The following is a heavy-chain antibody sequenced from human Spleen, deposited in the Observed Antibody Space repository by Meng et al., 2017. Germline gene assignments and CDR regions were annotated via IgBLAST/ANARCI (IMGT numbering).Heavy chain of an antibody. CDR1: GYTFTTYD. D-gene: IGHD3-10*01. J-gene: IGHJ6*02. V-gene: IGHV1-8*01. CDR2: MNPNSGNT. CDR3: ARGGYYGGGRTMDV. Sequence: QVQLVQSGAEVKKPGASVKVSCKASGYTFTTYDLNWVRQATGQGLEWMGWMNPNSGNTDYAQKFQGRVTMTRDTSIGTAYMELSSLRSEDTAVYYCARGGYYGGGRTMDVWGQGTTVTVSS.